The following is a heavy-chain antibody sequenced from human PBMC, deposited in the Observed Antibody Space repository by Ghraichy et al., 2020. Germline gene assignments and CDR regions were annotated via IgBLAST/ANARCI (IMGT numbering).Heavy chain of an antibody. D-gene: IGHD3-10*01. CDR3: ARESGLPGLPFYFDY. CDR2: TYYRSKWYN. V-gene: IGHV6-1*01. J-gene: IGHJ4*02. CDR1: GDSLSGDSAA. Sequence: LRLSCAISGDSLSGDSAAWNWIRQSPSRGLEWLGRTYYRSKWYNDYALSVKSRITINPDTSKNQFSLHLNSMTPEDTAVYYCARESGLPGLPFYFDYWGRGTLVTVSS.